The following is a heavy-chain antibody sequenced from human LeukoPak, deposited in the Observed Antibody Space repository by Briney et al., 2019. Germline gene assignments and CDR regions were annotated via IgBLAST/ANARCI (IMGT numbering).Heavy chain of an antibody. CDR3: ASQLGSWFDP. Sequence: GGTLRLSCAASGFTFSDYYMSWIRQAPGKGLEWVSYISSSSSYTNYADSVKGRFTISRDNAKNSLYLQMNSLRAEDTAVYYCASQLGSWFDPWGQGTLVTVSS. CDR1: GFTFSDYY. V-gene: IGHV3-11*03. CDR2: ISSSSSYT. D-gene: IGHD7-27*01. J-gene: IGHJ5*02.